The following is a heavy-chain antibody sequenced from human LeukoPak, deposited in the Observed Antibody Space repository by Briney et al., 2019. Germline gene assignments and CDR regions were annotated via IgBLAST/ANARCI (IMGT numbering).Heavy chain of an antibody. J-gene: IGHJ6*02. D-gene: IGHD2-2*03. CDR1: GFSFSSYA. CDR2: ISGSGGST. V-gene: IGHV3-23*01. Sequence: PGGSLRLSCAASGFSFSSYAMSWVRQAPGKGLEWVSAISGSGGSTYYADSVKGRFTISRDNSKNTLYLQMNSLRAEDTAVYYCAKDGSHSHGMDVWGQGTTVTVSS. CDR3: AKDGSHSHGMDV.